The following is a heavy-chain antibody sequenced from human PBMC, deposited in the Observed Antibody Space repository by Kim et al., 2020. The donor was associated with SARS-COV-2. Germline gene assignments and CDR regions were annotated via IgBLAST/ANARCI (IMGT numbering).Heavy chain of an antibody. Sequence: GGSLRLSCAASGFTFSSYAMHWVRQAPGKGLEWVAVISYDGSNKYYADSVKGRFTISRDNSKNTLYLQMNSLRAEDTAVYYCARGYGSGSYYNVFDYWGQGTLVTVSS. CDR2: ISYDGSNK. V-gene: IGHV3-30*04. CDR3: ARGYGSGSYYNVFDY. D-gene: IGHD3-10*01. J-gene: IGHJ4*02. CDR1: GFTFSSYA.